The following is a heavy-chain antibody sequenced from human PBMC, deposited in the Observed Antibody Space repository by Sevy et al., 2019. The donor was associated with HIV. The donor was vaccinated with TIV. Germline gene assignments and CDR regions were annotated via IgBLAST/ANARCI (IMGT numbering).Heavy chain of an antibody. J-gene: IGHJ4*02. CDR3: ARGKSGYGYGLDY. Sequence: GGSLRLSCAASGFPVSSNYMSWVRQAPGKGLEWVSVIYSDGSTYRADSVKGSFSISRENSKNTLYLQMNSLRVEDTAVYYCARGKSGYGYGLDYWGQGTLVT. V-gene: IGHV3-66*01. CDR1: GFPVSSNY. D-gene: IGHD5-18*01. CDR2: IYSDGST.